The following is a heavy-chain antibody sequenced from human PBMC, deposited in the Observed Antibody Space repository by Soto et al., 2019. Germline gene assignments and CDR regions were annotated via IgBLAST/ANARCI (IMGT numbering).Heavy chain of an antibody. Sequence: ASVKVSCKASGYTFTSYGISCVRQAPGQGLEWMGWISAYNGNTKYAQKFQGRVTITGDTSASTAYMELSSLRSEDTAVYYCARVIGGWYYFDYWGQGTLVTVSS. J-gene: IGHJ4*02. V-gene: IGHV1-18*01. CDR1: GYTFTSYG. D-gene: IGHD6-19*01. CDR2: ISAYNGNT. CDR3: ARVIGGWYYFDY.